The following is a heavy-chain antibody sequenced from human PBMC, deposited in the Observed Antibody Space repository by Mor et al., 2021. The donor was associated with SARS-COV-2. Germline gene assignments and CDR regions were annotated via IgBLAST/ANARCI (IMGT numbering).Heavy chain of an antibody. Sequence: IRQSPGKGLEWIGYISYGGGTKYNPSLESRVRISVATSKNQFSLRLDSVTAADTAVYYCVTRPVVVVPYYYIDVWGKGTTVT. D-gene: IGHD2-2*01. J-gene: IGHJ6*03. CDR2: ISYGGGT. CDR3: VTRPVVVVPYYYIDV. V-gene: IGHV4-30-4*01.